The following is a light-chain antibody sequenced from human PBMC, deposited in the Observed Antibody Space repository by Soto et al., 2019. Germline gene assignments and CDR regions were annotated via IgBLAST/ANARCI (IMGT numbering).Light chain of an antibody. J-gene: IGKJ3*01. CDR3: QQYDNLPVT. CDR2: DAS. Sequence: DIQMTQSPSSLSASVGDRVTITCQASQDISNYLNWYQQKPGKAPKLLIYDASNLETGVPSRFSGSGSGTDFTFTISSLQPEDIATYYGQQYDNLPVTFGPGTKVDSK. CDR1: QDISNY. V-gene: IGKV1-33*01.